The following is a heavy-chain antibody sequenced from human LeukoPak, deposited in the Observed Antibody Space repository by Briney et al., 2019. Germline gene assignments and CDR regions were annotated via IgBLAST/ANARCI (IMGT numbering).Heavy chain of an antibody. CDR3: ATDIVVVPAAIERVY. J-gene: IGHJ4*02. CDR1: GFTFSSYS. V-gene: IGHV3-21*01. D-gene: IGHD2-2*02. Sequence: PGGSLRLSCAASGFTFSSYSMNRVRQTPGKGLEWVSSISSSSSYIYYADSVKGRFTISRDNAKNSLYLQMNSLRAEDTAVYYCATDIVVVPAAIERVYWGQGTLVTVSS. CDR2: ISSSSSYI.